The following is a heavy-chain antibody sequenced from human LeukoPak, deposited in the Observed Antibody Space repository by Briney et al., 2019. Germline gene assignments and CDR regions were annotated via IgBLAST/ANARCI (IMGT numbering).Heavy chain of an antibody. D-gene: IGHD3-22*01. CDR2: IYYSGST. Sequence: SQTLSLTCTVSGGSISSGDYYWIWLRQPPGKGLEWIVYIYYSGSTYYNPSLKSRVTISVDTSKNQFSLKLSSVTAADTAVYYCARDQTGDYYDSSGYYSWFDPWGQGTLVTVSS. J-gene: IGHJ5*02. CDR3: ARDQTGDYYDSSGYYSWFDP. V-gene: IGHV4-30-4*01. CDR1: GGSISSGDYY.